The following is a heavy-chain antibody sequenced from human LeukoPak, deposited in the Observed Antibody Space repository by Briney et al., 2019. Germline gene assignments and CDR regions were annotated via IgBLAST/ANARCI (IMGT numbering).Heavy chain of an antibody. V-gene: IGHV4-30-2*01. J-gene: IGHJ6*02. CDR2: IYHSGST. Sequence: SETLSLTCAVSGGSLSSGGYYWSWIRQPPGKGLEWIGYIYHSGSTYYNPSLKSRVTISVDRSKNQFSLQLSSVTAADTAVYYCARGSGSGNIGPPQYGMDVWGQGTTVTVSS. CDR3: ARGSGSGNIGPPQYGMDV. CDR1: GGSLSSGGYY. D-gene: IGHD3-10*01.